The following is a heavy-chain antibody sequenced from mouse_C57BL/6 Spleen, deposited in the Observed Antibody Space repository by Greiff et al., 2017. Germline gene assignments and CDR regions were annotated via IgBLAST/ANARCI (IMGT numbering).Heavy chain of an antibody. V-gene: IGHV1-61*01. D-gene: IGHD2-3*01. CDR1: GYTFTSYW. CDR3: ASGYYVRLDWYFDV. Sequence: QVQLQQPGAELVRPGSSVKLSCKASGYTFTSYWMDWVKQRPGQGLEWIGNIYPSDSETHYNQKFKDKATLTVDKSSSTAYMQLSSLTYEDSAVYYCASGYYVRLDWYFDVWGTGTTVTVSS. CDR2: IYPSDSET. J-gene: IGHJ1*03.